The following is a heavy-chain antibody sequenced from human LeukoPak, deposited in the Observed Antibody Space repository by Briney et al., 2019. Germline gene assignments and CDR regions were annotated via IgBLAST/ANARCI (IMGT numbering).Heavy chain of an antibody. Sequence: SETLSLTCTVSGGSISSYYWSWIRQPAGKGLEWIGRIYTSGSTNYNPSLKSRVTMSVDTSKNQFSLKLSSVTAADTAVYYCARECIAVAGTRGGAFDIWGQGTMVTVSS. J-gene: IGHJ3*02. CDR1: GGSISSYY. V-gene: IGHV4-4*07. CDR2: IYTSGST. D-gene: IGHD6-19*01. CDR3: ARECIAVAGTRGGAFDI.